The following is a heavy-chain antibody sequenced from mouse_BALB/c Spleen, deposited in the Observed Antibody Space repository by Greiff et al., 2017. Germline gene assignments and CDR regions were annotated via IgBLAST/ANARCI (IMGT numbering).Heavy chain of an antibody. CDR1: GFTFSSFG. D-gene: IGHD1-1*01. V-gene: IGHV5-17*02. CDR3: ARSDYDYGSRRGPFAY. Sequence: EVKVVESGGGLVQPGGSRKLSCAASGFTFSSFGMHWVRQAPEKGLEWVAYISSGSSTIYYADTVKGRFTISRDNPKNTLFLQMTSLRSEDTAMYYCARSDYDYGSRRGPFAYWGQGTLVTVSA. J-gene: IGHJ3*01. CDR2: ISSGSSTI.